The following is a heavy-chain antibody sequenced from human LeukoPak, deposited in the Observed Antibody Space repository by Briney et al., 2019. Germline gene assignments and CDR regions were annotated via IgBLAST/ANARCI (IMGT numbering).Heavy chain of an antibody. CDR1: GFTFSSYS. D-gene: IGHD5-18*01. J-gene: IGHJ5*02. CDR2: ISSSSSYI. Sequence: GGSLRLSCAASGFTFSSYSMNWVRQAPGKGLEWVSSISSSSSYIYYADSVKGRFTISRDNAKNSLYLQMNSLRAEDTAVYYCARDLDTAMVTFRSWFDPWGQGTLVTVSS. V-gene: IGHV3-21*01. CDR3: ARDLDTAMVTFRSWFDP.